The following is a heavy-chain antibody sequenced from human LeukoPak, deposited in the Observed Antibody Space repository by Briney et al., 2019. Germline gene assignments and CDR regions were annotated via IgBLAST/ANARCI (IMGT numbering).Heavy chain of an antibody. V-gene: IGHV3-7*03. Sequence: GSLRLSCAASGFTFSSYWMSWVRQAPGKGLEWVANIKQDGSEKYYVDSVKGRFTISRDNAKNSLYLQMNSLRAEDTAVYYCARDRGDPDSSGYYFGNWGQGTLVTVSS. CDR1: GFTFSSYW. CDR3: ARDRGDPDSSGYYFGN. J-gene: IGHJ4*02. D-gene: IGHD3-22*01. CDR2: IKQDGSEK.